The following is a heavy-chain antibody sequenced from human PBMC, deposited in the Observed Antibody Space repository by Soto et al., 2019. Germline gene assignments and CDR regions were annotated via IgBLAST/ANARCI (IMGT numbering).Heavy chain of an antibody. J-gene: IGHJ4*02. CDR2: INPANGNT. CDR3: TRSAISPYGGLIGPFDY. V-gene: IGHV1-3*05. Sequence: QVQLAQSGAEXRKPGASVKVSCEATGYTFTAYAMHWVRQAPGQRLEWMGWINPANGNTKYSQKFQGRLTITSDTSANTVYMELNSLTSEDTAMYYCTRSAISPYGGLIGPFDYWGQGNLVTVSS. CDR1: GYTFTAYA. D-gene: IGHD3-16*02.